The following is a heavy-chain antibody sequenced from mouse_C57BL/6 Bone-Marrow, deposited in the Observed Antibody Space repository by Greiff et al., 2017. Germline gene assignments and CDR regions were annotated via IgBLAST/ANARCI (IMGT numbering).Heavy chain of an antibody. CDR1: GYTFTSYW. J-gene: IGHJ2*01. D-gene: IGHD1-1*01. V-gene: IGHV1-64*01. Sequence: QVQLQQPGAELVKPGASVKLSCKASGYTFTSYWMHWVKQRPGQGLEWIGMIHPNSGSTNYNEKFKSKATLTVDKSSSTAYMQLSSLTSEDSAVYYCARWAITTVVASFDYWGQGTTLTVSS. CDR2: IHPNSGST. CDR3: ARWAITTVVASFDY.